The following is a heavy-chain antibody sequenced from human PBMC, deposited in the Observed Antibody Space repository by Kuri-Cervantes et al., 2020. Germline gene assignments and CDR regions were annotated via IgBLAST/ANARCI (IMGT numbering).Heavy chain of an antibody. V-gene: IGHV3-21*01. CDR2: ISSSSSYI. CDR1: GFTFSSYS. CDR3: AKALGWYFDL. J-gene: IGHJ2*01. Sequence: GESLKISCAASGFTFSSYSMNWVRQAPGKGLEWVSSISSSSSYIYYADSVKGRFTISRDNAKNSLYLQMNSLRAEDTAVYYCAKALGWYFDLWGRGTLVTVSS.